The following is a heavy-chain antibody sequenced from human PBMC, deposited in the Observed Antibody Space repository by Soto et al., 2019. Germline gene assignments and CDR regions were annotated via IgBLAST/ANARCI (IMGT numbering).Heavy chain of an antibody. V-gene: IGHV6-1*01. J-gene: IGHJ4*02. CDR1: GDSVSSYSAA. Sequence: SQTLSLTCAISGDSVSSYSAAWNWIRQSPSRGLEWLGRTYYRSQWYKDYAVSVKSRITIIPDTPKNQFSLQLNSVTPEDTAVYYCARDIPGDDFWSGYFGDWGQGTLVTVSS. D-gene: IGHD3-3*01. CDR3: ARDIPGDDFWSGYFGD. CDR2: TYYRSQWYK.